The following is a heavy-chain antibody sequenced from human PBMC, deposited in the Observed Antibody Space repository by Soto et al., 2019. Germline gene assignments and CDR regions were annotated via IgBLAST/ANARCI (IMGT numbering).Heavy chain of an antibody. D-gene: IGHD3-3*02. Sequence: QVQLVQSGPEVKKPGSSVRVSCKTSGGTFRTSAISWVRQAPGQGLEWMGGIMPVFSTPDYAQKFQGRVTITADESTSTAYMELSSLRSEDTAVYYCARDKDRQQLGGNYYYIMDVWGRGTTVTVSS. V-gene: IGHV1-69*12. CDR3: ARDKDRQQLGGNYYYIMDV. CDR2: IMPVFSTP. J-gene: IGHJ6*02. CDR1: GGTFRTSA.